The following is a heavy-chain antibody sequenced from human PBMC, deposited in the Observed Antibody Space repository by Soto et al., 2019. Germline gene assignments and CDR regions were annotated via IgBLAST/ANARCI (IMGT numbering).Heavy chain of an antibody. CDR1: GYTFTSYH. CDR3: ATLWLGELLYPHAFDI. V-gene: IGHV1-8*01. Sequence: ASVKSFCKASGYTFTSYHINWVRQATGQGLEWVGCINPNSGNTGYAQKFQRRVTMTRNTSISTAYMELSSLRSEETAVYYCATLWLGELLYPHAFDIWGQGTMVNVSS. D-gene: IGHD3-10*01. CDR2: INPNSGNT. J-gene: IGHJ3*02.